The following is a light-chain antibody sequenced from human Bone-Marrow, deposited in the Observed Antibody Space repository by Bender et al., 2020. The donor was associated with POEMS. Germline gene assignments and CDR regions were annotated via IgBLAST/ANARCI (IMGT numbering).Light chain of an antibody. CDR3: SSYTSSTTYV. CDR2: DVN. CDR1: SIGAYNY. V-gene: IGLV2-14*03. J-gene: IGLJ1*01. Sequence: QSALTQPRSLSGSLGQSVTISCTGASIGAYNYISWHQQHPGRAPKLMIYDVNKRPSGVSNRFSGSKSGNTASLTISGLQAEDEADYYCSSYTSSTTYVFGAGTRVTVL.